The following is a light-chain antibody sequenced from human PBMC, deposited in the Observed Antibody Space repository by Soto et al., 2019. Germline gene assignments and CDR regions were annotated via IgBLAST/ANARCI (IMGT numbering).Light chain of an antibody. CDR3: CSYTTSNTRQIV. CDR1: SSDVGGYNY. Sequence: QSALTQPASVSGSPRQAITISCTGTSSDVGGYNYVSWYQQQPGKAPKFMIYDVSNRPSGVSNRFSGSQSGNTASLTIPGLQAEDDADYYCCSYTTSNTRQIVFGTGTKVTV. J-gene: IGLJ1*01. CDR2: DVS. V-gene: IGLV2-14*01.